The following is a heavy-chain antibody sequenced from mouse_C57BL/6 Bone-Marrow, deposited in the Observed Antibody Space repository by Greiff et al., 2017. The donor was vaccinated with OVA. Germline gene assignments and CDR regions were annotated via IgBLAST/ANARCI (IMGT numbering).Heavy chain of an antibody. CDR2: IDPSDSYT. CDR1: GYTFTSYW. J-gene: IGHJ1*03. CDR3: ARSPYYYGSSYCFDV. Sequence: QVPLQQPGAELVMPGASVKLSCKASGYTFTSYWMHWVKQRPGQGLEWIGEIDPSDSYTNYNQQFKGKSTLTVDQSSSTAYMQLCSLTSEDSAVYYCARSPYYYGSSYCFDVWGTGTTVTVSS. D-gene: IGHD1-1*01. V-gene: IGHV1-69*01.